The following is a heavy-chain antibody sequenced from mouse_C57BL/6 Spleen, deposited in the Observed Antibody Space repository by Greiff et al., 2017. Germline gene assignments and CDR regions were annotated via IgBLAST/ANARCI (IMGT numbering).Heavy chain of an antibody. V-gene: IGHV5-4*01. CDR3: ARDRFSVVATDYFDY. Sequence: EVKLMESGGGLVKPGGSLKLSCAASGFTFSSYAMSWVRQTPEKRLEWVATISDGGSYTYYPDNVKGRFTISRDNAKNNLYLQMSHLKSEDTAMYYCARDRFSVVATDYFDYWGQGTTLTVSS. D-gene: IGHD1-1*01. CDR2: ISDGGSYT. CDR1: GFTFSSYA. J-gene: IGHJ2*01.